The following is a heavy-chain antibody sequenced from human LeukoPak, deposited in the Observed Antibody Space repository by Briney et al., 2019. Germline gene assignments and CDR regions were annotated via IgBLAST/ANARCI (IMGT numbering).Heavy chain of an antibody. V-gene: IGHV3-21*01. CDR1: GFTFSSYE. J-gene: IGHJ5*02. Sequence: GGSLRLSCAASGFTFSSYEMHWVRQAPGMGLEWVSSISSSGSYIYYADSVKGRFTISRDNAKNSLYLQMNSLRAEDTAVYYCARGIAVAAPRWFDPWGQGTLVTVSS. D-gene: IGHD6-19*01. CDR2: ISSSGSYI. CDR3: ARGIAVAAPRWFDP.